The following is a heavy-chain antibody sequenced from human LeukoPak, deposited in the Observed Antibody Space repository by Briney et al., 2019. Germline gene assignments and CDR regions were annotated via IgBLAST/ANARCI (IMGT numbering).Heavy chain of an antibody. CDR3: ARDTKYAFDN. CDR2: IGISSGNT. D-gene: IGHD2-2*01. CDR1: GFTFSSYS. V-gene: IGHV3-48*01. J-gene: IGHJ4*02. Sequence: PGGSLRLSCAASGFTFSSYSMNWARQAPGKGLEWISYIGISSGNTKYADSVKGRFTISGDKAKNSLYLQMNSLRVEDTAVYYCARDTKYAFDNWGQGTLVTVSS.